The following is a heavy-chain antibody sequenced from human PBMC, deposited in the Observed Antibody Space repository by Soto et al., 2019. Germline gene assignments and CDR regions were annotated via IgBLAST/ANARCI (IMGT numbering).Heavy chain of an antibody. CDR1: GFTFSSYW. CDR2: INSDGSST. CDR3: ARVSSPGQLVGYYYYYMDV. J-gene: IGHJ6*03. D-gene: IGHD6-6*01. V-gene: IGHV3-74*01. Sequence: GGSLRLSCAASGFTFSSYWMHWVRQAPGKGLVWVSRINSDGSSTSYADSVKGRFTISRDNAKNTLYLQMNSLRAEDTAVYYCARVSSPGQLVGYYYYYMDVWGKGTTVTVSS.